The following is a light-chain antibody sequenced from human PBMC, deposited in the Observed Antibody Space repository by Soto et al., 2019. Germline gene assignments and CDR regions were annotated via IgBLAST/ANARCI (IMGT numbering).Light chain of an antibody. V-gene: IGKV1-27*01. J-gene: IGKJ3*01. CDR2: AAS. Sequence: DIQMTQSPSSLSASVGDRVTITCRASQGISNYLAWYQQKPERVPTLLIYAASTLRSGVPSRFSGSGSGTDFTLTISSLQPEDVASYYCQEYKTAPFIFGPGTKVDIK. CDR3: QEYKTAPFI. CDR1: QGISNY.